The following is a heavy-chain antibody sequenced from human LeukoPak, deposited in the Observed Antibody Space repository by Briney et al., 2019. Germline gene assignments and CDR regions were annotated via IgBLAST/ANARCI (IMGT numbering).Heavy chain of an antibody. J-gene: IGHJ4*02. CDR3: AKDNERYSSGWY. Sequence: GGSLRLSCAASGFTFSSYAMHWVRQAPGKGLEWVAFIRYDGSNKYYADSVKGRFTISRDNSKNTLCLQMNSLRAEDTAVYYCAKDNERYSSGWYWGQGTLVTVSS. V-gene: IGHV3-30*02. CDR1: GFTFSSYA. D-gene: IGHD6-19*01. CDR2: IRYDGSNK.